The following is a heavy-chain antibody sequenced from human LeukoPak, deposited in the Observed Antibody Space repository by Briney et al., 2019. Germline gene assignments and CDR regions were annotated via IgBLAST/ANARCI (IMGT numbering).Heavy chain of an antibody. D-gene: IGHD5-18*01. CDR3: ARDAVDTANAV. CDR2: INSDGSIT. CDR1: GFTFTTYW. V-gene: IGHV3-74*01. Sequence: GGSLRLSCAASGFTFTTYWTHWVRQAPGKGLVWVSHINSDGSITSYADSVKGRFTISRDNAKNTLYLQMNSLRAEDTAVYYCARDAVDTANAVWGQGTTVTVSS. J-gene: IGHJ6*02.